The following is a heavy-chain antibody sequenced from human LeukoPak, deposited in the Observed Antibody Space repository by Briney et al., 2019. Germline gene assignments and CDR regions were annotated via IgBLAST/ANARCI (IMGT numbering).Heavy chain of an antibody. D-gene: IGHD6-19*01. J-gene: IGHJ4*02. CDR3: AKTTGGWLRFFDH. V-gene: IGHV3-30*18. CDR1: GYPFSGSD. Sequence: QPGGSLRLSCAASGYPFSGSDIHWVRQAPGKGLEWVALVSHEGSSKFYAESVKGRFGISRDNSKSTTYLQMNGLRADDTAVYYCAKTTGGWLRFFDHWGQGTLVAVSS. CDR2: VSHEGSSK.